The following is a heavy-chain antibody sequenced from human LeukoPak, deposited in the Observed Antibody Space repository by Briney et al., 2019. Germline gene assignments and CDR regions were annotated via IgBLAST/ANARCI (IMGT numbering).Heavy chain of an antibody. J-gene: IGHJ6*03. V-gene: IGHV4-39*01. CDR1: GGSITSSSYY. Sequence: SETLSLTCTVSGGSITSSSYYWGWIRQPPGKGLEWIGSFYYSGSTYYNPSLKSRVTISVDTSKSQFSLKLSSVTAADTAVYYCARQYFGYYYMDVWGKGTTVTVSS. D-gene: IGHD3-9*01. CDR2: FYYSGST. CDR3: ARQYFGYYYMDV.